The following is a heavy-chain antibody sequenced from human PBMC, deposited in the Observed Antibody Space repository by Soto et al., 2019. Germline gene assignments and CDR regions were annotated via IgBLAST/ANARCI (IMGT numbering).Heavy chain of an antibody. CDR2: IYPGDSDT. Sequence: GESLKISCKGSGYSFSNNWIGWVRQMPGKGLEWMGIIYPGDSDTRYSPSFQGQVTISVDKSISTAYLQWSSLKASDTAMYYCARRGSGWSDNWFDPWGQGTLVTVSS. CDR1: GYSFSNNW. J-gene: IGHJ5*02. D-gene: IGHD6-19*01. V-gene: IGHV5-51*01. CDR3: ARRGSGWSDNWFDP.